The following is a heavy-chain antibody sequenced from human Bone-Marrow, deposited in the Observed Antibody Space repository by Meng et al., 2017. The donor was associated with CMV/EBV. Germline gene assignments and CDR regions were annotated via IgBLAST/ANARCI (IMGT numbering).Heavy chain of an antibody. V-gene: IGHV4-59*01. Sequence: SETLSLTCIVSGGSMNTYYWSWIRQSPGKGLQWIGYIYNSGNTNYNPSLRSRVTISADTSKNQFSLKLTSVTAADTAGYYCARTAWFGELYYYYGFDIWGQGTTVTVSS. D-gene: IGHD3-10*01. CDR1: GGSMNTYY. CDR3: ARTAWFGELYYYYGFDI. CDR2: IYNSGNT. J-gene: IGHJ6*02.